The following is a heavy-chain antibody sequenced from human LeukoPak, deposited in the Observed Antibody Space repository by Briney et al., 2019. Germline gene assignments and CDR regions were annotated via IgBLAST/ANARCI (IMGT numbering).Heavy chain of an antibody. D-gene: IGHD6-19*01. CDR3: ARDLIGGWPFDY. Sequence: GGSLRLSCAASGFTVSSNYMSWVRQAPGKGLEWVSVIHSGGTIYYADSVKGRFTISRDNSKDTLYLQMNSLRADDAAVYYCARDLIGGWPFDYWGQGTLVTVSS. J-gene: IGHJ4*02. CDR1: GFTVSSNY. V-gene: IGHV3-66*01. CDR2: IHSGGTI.